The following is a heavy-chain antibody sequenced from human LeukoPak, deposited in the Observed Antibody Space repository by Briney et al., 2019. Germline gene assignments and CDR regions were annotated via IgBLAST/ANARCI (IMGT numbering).Heavy chain of an antibody. CDR2: TKSKTDGGTT. CDR1: GFTFSNAW. J-gene: IGHJ4*02. Sequence: GGSLRLSCAASGFTFSNAWLSWVRQAPGKGLEWVGRTKSKTDGGTTDYAAPVKGRFTISRDDSKNSLYLQMYSLKTEDTAVYYCSAYYYGSGSYYTSRVYWGQGTLVTVS. D-gene: IGHD3-10*01. V-gene: IGHV3-15*01. CDR3: SAYYYGSGSYYTSRVY.